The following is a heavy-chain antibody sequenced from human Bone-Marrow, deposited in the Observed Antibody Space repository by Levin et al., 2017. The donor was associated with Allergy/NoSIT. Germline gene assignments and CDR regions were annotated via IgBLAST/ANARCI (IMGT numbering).Heavy chain of an antibody. J-gene: IGHJ4*02. V-gene: IGHV4-31*03. Sequence: SETLSLTCSLSGGSISTGGFHWSWVRQRPGKGLEWIGYIYYSGNTYYNPSLQSRLSISIDTSTNQFSLRLPSLTAAAPAVSYCAREDGYVFDYWGQGTLVTVSS. D-gene: IGHD5-24*01. CDR2: IYYSGNT. CDR3: AREDGYVFDY. CDR1: GGSISTGGFH.